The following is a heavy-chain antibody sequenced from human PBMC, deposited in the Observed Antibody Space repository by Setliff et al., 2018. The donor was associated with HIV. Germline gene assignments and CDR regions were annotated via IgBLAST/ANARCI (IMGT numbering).Heavy chain of an antibody. CDR2: VYMSGKT. V-gene: IGHV4-4*07. D-gene: IGHD2-8*01. CDR1: GVSIDKNY. CDR3: AKDAGVTGGLYRYYIDA. Sequence: PSETLSLTCTVSGVSIDKNYWSWVRRPPGKGLEWIGRVYMSGKTNYSPSLKSRVTMSADTSKNQVSLKLTSVTAADTAVYYCAKDAGVTGGLYRYYIDAWGSGTTVTVSS. J-gene: IGHJ6*03.